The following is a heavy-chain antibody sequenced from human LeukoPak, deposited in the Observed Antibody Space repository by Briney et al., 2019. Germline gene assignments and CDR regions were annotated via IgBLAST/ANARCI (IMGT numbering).Heavy chain of an antibody. D-gene: IGHD3-22*01. CDR3: ARVATAKYYYDSSGLYPGY. CDR2: ISSSSSYI. V-gene: IGHV3-21*01. Sequence: GGSLRLSCAASGFTFSSYSMNWVRQGPGKGLEWVSSISSSSSYIYYADSVKGRFTISRDNAKNSLYLQMNSLRAEDTAVYYCARVATAKYYYDSSGLYPGYWGQGTLVTVSS. J-gene: IGHJ4*02. CDR1: GFTFSSYS.